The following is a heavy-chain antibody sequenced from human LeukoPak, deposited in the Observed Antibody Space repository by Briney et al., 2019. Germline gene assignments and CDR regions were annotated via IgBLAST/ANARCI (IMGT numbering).Heavy chain of an antibody. J-gene: IGHJ6*02. CDR1: GFTFSSIW. V-gene: IGHV3-7*02. D-gene: IGHD3-16*01. Sequence: PGGSLRLSCATSGFTFSSIWMSWVRQAPGKGLEWVSNIKHDGSETNYVDSVKGRFTISRDNAKNSLHLQMNSLRVEDTAVYYCAKNGGPHGMDVWGQGTRSPSL. CDR2: IKHDGSET. CDR3: AKNGGPHGMDV.